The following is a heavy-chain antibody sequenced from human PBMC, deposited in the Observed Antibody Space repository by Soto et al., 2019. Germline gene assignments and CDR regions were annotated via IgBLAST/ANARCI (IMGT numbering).Heavy chain of an antibody. D-gene: IGHD2-15*01. CDR1: GFTFSSYA. V-gene: IGHV3-23*01. Sequence: GGSLRLSCAASGFTFSSYAMSWVRQAPGKGLEWVSAISGSGGSTYYADSVKGRFPISRDNSKNTLYLQMDSLRAEDTAVYYCAKSPLLVAATRHYYYYYMDVWGKGTTVTVSS. CDR2: ISGSGGST. J-gene: IGHJ6*03. CDR3: AKSPLLVAATRHYYYYYMDV.